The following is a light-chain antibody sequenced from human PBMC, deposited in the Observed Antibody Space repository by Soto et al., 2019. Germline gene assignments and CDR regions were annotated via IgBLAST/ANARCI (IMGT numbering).Light chain of an antibody. CDR1: RGISSY. V-gene: IGKV1-9*01. CDR3: QQLNSYPYT. J-gene: IGKJ2*01. CDR2: AAS. Sequence: DIQLTQSPSFLSASIGDRVTITCRASRGISSYLAWYQQKPGKAPKLLIYAASTLQSGVPARFRGSGSGTEFPLTISSLQPEDCATYSCQQLNSYPYTFGQGTKLEI.